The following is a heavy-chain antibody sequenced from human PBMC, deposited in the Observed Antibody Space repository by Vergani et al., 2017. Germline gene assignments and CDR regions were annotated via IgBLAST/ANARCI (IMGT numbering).Heavy chain of an antibody. CDR1: GFTVSSNY. D-gene: IGHD4-17*01. V-gene: IGHV3-53*01. Sequence: EVQLVESGGGLIQPGGSLRLSCAASGFTVSSNYMSWVRQAPGKGLEWVAVIYSGGRTYSADSVNGRFTISRDNSKNTLYLQMNSLRAEDTAVYYCALGMTTVARWSRVFDYWGQGTLVTVSS. J-gene: IGHJ4*02. CDR3: ALGMTTVARWSRVFDY. CDR2: IYSGGRT.